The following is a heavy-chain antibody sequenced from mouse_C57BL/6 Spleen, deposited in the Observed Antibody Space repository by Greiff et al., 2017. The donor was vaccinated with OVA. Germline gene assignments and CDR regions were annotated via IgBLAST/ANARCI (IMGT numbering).Heavy chain of an antibody. CDR2: IHPNSGST. Sequence: QVHVKQPGAELVKPGASVKLSCKASGYTFTSYWMHWVKQRPGQGLEWIGMIHPNSGSTNYNEKFKSKATLTVDKSSSTAYMQLSSLTSEDSAVYYCARTPLPGAMDYWGQGTSVTVSS. CDR3: ARTPLPGAMDY. D-gene: IGHD6-1*01. V-gene: IGHV1-64*01. J-gene: IGHJ4*01. CDR1: GYTFTSYW.